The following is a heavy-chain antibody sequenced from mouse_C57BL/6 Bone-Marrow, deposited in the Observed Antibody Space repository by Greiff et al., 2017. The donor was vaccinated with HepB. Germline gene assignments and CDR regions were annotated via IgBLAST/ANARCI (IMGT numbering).Heavy chain of an antibody. D-gene: IGHD3-2*02. J-gene: IGHJ4*01. CDR3: ARWDSSGYYAMDY. CDR1: GYTFTDYN. V-gene: IGHV1-18*01. Sequence: EVQLQQSGPELVKPGVSVKIPCKASGYTFTDYNMDWVKQSHGKSLEWIGDINPNNGGTIYNQKFKGKATLTVDKSSSTAYMELRSLTSEDTAVYYCARWDSSGYYAMDYWGQGTSVTVSS. CDR2: INPNNGGT.